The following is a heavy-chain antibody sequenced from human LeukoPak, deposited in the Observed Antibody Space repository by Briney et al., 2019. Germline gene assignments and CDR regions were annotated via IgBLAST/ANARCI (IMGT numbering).Heavy chain of an antibody. D-gene: IGHD6-19*01. Sequence: PGGSLRLSCAASGFTFSSYGMHWVRQAPGKGLEWVAVISYDGSNKYYADSVKGRFTISRDNSKNTLYLQMNSLRAEDTAVYYCAKALSSGFDYWGQGTLATVSS. CDR1: GFTFSSYG. V-gene: IGHV3-30*18. CDR3: AKALSSGFDY. J-gene: IGHJ4*02. CDR2: ISYDGSNK.